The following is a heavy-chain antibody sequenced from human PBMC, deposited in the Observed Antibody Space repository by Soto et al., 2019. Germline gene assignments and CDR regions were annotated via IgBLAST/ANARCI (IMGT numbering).Heavy chain of an antibody. D-gene: IGHD2-15*01. V-gene: IGHV4-31*03. CDR1: GGSISSGGYY. CDR2: IYYSGST. Sequence: SETLSLTCTVSGGSISSGGYYWSWIHQHPGKGLEWIGYIYYSGSTYYNPSLKSRVTISVDTSKNQFSLKLSSVTAADTAVYYCARGEYCSGGSCYFDHWGQGTLVTVSS. CDR3: ARGEYCSGGSCYFDH. J-gene: IGHJ4*02.